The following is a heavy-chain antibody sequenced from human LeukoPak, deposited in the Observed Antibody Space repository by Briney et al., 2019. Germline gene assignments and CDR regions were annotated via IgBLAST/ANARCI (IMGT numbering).Heavy chain of an antibody. CDR1: GYTFTGYS. Sequence: ASVKVSCKASGYTFTGYSIHRVRQAPEQGLEWMGWINLKSGGTNYAQKFQARVTMTRETSISTAYMELSRLRSDDTAVYYCAREDSTGYSSLDYWGQGTLVTVSS. CDR3: AREDSTGYSSLDY. V-gene: IGHV1-2*02. D-gene: IGHD3-22*01. CDR2: INLKSGGT. J-gene: IGHJ4*02.